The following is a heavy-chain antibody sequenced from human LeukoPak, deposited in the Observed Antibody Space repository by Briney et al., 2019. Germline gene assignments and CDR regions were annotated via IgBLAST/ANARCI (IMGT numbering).Heavy chain of an antibody. Sequence: SVKVSCKASGGTFSSYAISWVRQAPEQGLEWMGGIIPIFGTANYAQKFQGRVTITTDESTSTAYMELSSLRSEDTAVYYCARVALARDFWSGYYMDVWGKGTTVTVSS. V-gene: IGHV1-69*05. J-gene: IGHJ6*03. CDR1: GGTFSSYA. D-gene: IGHD3-3*01. CDR3: ARVALARDFWSGYYMDV. CDR2: IIPIFGTA.